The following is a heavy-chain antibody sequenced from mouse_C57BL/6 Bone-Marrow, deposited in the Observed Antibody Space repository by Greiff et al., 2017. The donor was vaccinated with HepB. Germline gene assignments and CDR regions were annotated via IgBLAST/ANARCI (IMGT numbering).Heavy chain of an antibody. J-gene: IGHJ4*01. CDR1: GFSFNTYA. CDR3: VRHGYSNYYAMDY. D-gene: IGHD2-5*01. V-gene: IGHV10-1*01. CDR2: IRSKSNNYAT. Sequence: EVKVVDSGGGLVQPKGSLKLSCAASGFSFNTYAMNWVRQAPGKGLEWVARIRSKSNNYATYYADSVKDRFTISRDDSESMLYLQMNNLKTEDTAMYYCVRHGYSNYYAMDYWGQGTSVTVSS.